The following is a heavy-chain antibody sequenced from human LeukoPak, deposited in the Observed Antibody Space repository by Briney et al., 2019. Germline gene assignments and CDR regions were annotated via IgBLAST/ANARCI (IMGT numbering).Heavy chain of an antibody. D-gene: IGHD1-26*01. J-gene: IGHJ4*02. CDR1: GGSISSGGYS. CDR3: ARSPKVGATPTFDY. V-gene: IGHV4-30-2*01. Sequence: SQTLSLTCAVSGGSISSGGYSWSWIRQPPGKGLEWIGYIYHSGSTYYNPSLKSRVTISVDTSKNQFSLKLSSVTAADTAVYYCARSPKVGATPTFDYWGQGTLVTVSS. CDR2: IYHSGST.